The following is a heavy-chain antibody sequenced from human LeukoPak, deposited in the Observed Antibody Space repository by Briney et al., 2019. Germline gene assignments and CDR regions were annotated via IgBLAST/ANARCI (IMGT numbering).Heavy chain of an antibody. CDR3: ARGRTHADAFDI. CDR1: GFTFSSYS. CDR2: ITSGGTTI. J-gene: IGHJ3*02. V-gene: IGHV3-48*01. Sequence: PGGSLRLSCAASGFTFSSYSMNWVRQAPGKGLEWVSYITSGGTTIYYADSVKGRFTISRDNAKNSLYLQMNSLRAEDTAVYYCARGRTHADAFDIWGQGTMVTVSS.